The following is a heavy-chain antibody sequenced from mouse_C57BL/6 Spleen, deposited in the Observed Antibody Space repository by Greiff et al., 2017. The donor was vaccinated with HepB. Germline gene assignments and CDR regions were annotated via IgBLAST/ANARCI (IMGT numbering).Heavy chain of an antibody. Sequence: EVKLQESGAELVRPGASVKLSCTASGFNIKDDYMHWVKQRPEQGLEWIGWIDPENGDTEYASKFQGKATITADTSSNTAYLQLSSLTSEDTAVYYCTTPYYYGRDWYFDVWGTGTTVTVSS. J-gene: IGHJ1*03. D-gene: IGHD1-1*01. V-gene: IGHV14-4*01. CDR3: TTPYYYGRDWYFDV. CDR2: IDPENGDT. CDR1: GFNIKDDY.